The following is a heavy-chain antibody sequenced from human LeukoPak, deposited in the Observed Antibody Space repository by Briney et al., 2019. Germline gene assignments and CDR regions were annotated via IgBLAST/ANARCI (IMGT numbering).Heavy chain of an antibody. CDR2: IKGDGSEK. Sequence: GGSLRLSCAGSAFTFSSYWMSWVRQAPGKGPEWVANIKGDGSEKYYLDSVKGRFTISRDNAKNSLYLQMNSLRAEDTAVYSCARIKEYGFDIWGQGTMVTVSS. D-gene: IGHD3-10*01. CDR1: AFTFSSYW. J-gene: IGHJ3*02. CDR3: ARIKEYGFDI. V-gene: IGHV3-7*01.